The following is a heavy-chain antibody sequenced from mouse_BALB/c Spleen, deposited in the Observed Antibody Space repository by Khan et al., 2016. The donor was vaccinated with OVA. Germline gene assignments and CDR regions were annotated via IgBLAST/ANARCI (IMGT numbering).Heavy chain of an antibody. J-gene: IGHJ2*01. CDR1: GYSFTGYF. D-gene: IGHD1-1*01. V-gene: IGHV1-20*02. CDR3: ARKNGSDFDY. Sequence: EVELVESGPELVKPGASVKISCKASGYSFTGYFMNWVMQSHGKSLEWIGRINPHIGETLYNQKVKGKATLTVDESSRTAHMELRSLASEDSAVYYCARKNGSDFDYWGQGTTLTVSS. CDR2: INPHIGET.